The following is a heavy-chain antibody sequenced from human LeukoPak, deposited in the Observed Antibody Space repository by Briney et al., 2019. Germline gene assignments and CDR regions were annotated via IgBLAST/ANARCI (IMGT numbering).Heavy chain of an antibody. CDR2: INPNSGGT. CDR1: GYTFTGYY. D-gene: IGHD3-3*01. J-gene: IGHJ4*02. V-gene: IGHV1-2*02. CDR3: ASAARITICGVVIITLDY. Sequence: ASVKVSCKASGYTFTGYYMHWVRQAPGQGLERMGWINPNSGGTNYAQKFQGRVTMTRDTSISTAYMELSRLRADDTAVYYCASAARITICGVVIITLDYWGQGTLVTVSS.